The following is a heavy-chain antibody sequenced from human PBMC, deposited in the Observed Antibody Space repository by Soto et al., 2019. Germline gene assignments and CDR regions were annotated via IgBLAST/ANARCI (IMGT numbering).Heavy chain of an antibody. CDR2: ISAYNGNT. CDR1: GYTFTSYG. Sequence: ASVKVSCKASGYTFTSYGISWVRQAPGQGLEWMGWISAYNGNTNYAQKLQGRVTMTTDTSTSTAYMELRSLRSDDMAVYYCARDGYYYDSSGTPDRGYFDYWGQGTLVTVSS. CDR3: ARDGYYYDSSGTPDRGYFDY. V-gene: IGHV1-18*03. J-gene: IGHJ4*02. D-gene: IGHD3-22*01.